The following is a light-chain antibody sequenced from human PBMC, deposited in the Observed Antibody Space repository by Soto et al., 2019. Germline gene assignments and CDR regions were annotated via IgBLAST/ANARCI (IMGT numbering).Light chain of an antibody. V-gene: IGKV3-11*01. J-gene: IGKJ5*01. CDR3: EQCSYWPIT. CDR1: QSVDSH. Sequence: EIVLTQSPASLSLYPGERATLSCRASQSVDSHLVWYQQKPGQAPRLLILAASNRATGIPVRFGGSGSGTDFTLAINRLEPDDFAVYYCEQCSYWPITFGKGTRLDIK. CDR2: AAS.